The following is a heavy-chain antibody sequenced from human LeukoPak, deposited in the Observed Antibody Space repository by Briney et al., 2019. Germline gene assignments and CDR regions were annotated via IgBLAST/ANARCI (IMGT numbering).Heavy chain of an antibody. D-gene: IGHD1-26*01. V-gene: IGHV3-23*01. CDR2: ISGSGGST. Sequence: PGGSLGLSCAASGFTFTSYSMSWVRQAPGKGLEWVSAISGSGGSTYYADSVKGRFTISRDNSKNTLYLQMNSLRAEDTAVYYCAKDLRVGATDCYFDYWGQGTLVTVSS. J-gene: IGHJ4*02. CDR3: AKDLRVGATDCYFDY. CDR1: GFTFTSYS.